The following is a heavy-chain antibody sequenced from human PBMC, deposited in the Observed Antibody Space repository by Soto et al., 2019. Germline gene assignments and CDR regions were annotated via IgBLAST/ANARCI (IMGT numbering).Heavy chain of an antibody. J-gene: IGHJ5*02. D-gene: IGHD2-2*01. CDR2: ISWNSGSI. CDR3: AKSSTSYQLLQFTGFDP. CDR1: GFTFDDYA. Sequence: GGSLRLSCAASGFTFDDYAMHWVRQAPGKGLEWVSGISWNSGSIGYADSVKGRFTISRDNAKNSLYLQMNSLRAEDTALYYCAKSSTSYQLLQFTGFDPWGQGTLVTVSS. V-gene: IGHV3-9*01.